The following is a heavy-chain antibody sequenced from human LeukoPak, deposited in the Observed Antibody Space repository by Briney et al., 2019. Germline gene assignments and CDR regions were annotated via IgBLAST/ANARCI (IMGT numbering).Heavy chain of an antibody. CDR3: AKGPTDSCWEKLHD. J-gene: IGHJ4*02. Sequence: GGSLRLSCAASGFTVTTLAMTWVRQAPGKGLEWVSVIGESDGRTYYADSVKGRFNISRDESKNTLYLQMNSLRAEDTAVYYCAKGPTDSCWEKLHDWGQGTLVTVSS. CDR2: IGESDGRT. CDR1: GFTVTTLA. D-gene: IGHD1-26*01. V-gene: IGHV3-23*01.